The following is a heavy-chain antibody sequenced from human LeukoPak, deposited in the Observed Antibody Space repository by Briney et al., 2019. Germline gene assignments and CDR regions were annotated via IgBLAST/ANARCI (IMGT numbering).Heavy chain of an antibody. V-gene: IGHV4-59*01. CDR3: ARVVSYDSSGYPDY. J-gene: IGHJ4*02. CDR1: GGSISSYY. CDR2: IYYSGST. Sequence: KPSETLSLTCTVSGGSISSYYWSWIPQPPGKELEWIGYIYYSGSTNYNPSLKSRVTISVDTSKNQFSLKLSSVTAADTAVYYCARVVSYDSSGYPDYWGQGTLVTVSS. D-gene: IGHD3-22*01.